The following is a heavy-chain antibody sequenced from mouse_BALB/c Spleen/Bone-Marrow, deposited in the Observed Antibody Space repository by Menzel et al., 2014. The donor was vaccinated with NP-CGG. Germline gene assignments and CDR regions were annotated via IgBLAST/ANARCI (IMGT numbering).Heavy chain of an antibody. V-gene: IGHV1-18*01. CDR3: ARVYYGSSSFYFDY. D-gene: IGHD1-1*01. J-gene: IGHJ2*01. Sequence: EVKLVESGPELVKPGASMKISCKASGYSFTGYTMNWVKPSHGKNLEWIGLINPYNGGTSYNQKFKGKATLTVDKSSSTAYMELLSLTSEDSAVYYCARVYYGSSSFYFDYWGQGTTLTVSS. CDR2: INPYNGGT. CDR1: GYSFTGYT.